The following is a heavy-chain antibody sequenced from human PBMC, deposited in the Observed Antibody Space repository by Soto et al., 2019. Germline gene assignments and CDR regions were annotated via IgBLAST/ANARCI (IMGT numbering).Heavy chain of an antibody. CDR2: ISSRSSYI. J-gene: IGHJ6*02. V-gene: IGHV3-21*02. CDR3: ARQVPYSSHRMVV. D-gene: IGHD4-4*01. CDR1: GFTFSTFS. Sequence: EVQLVQSGEGLVKPGGSLRLSCAASGFTFSTFSMDWVRDAPGQGLEWVSSISSRSSYIYYADSVRGRFTVSRDNANNLLYLQMNSLRAEDTAVYYCARQVPYSSHRMVVWGQGTAVTVSS.